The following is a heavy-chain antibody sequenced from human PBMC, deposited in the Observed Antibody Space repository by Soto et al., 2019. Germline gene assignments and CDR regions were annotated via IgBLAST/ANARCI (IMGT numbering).Heavy chain of an antibody. V-gene: IGHV3-7*05. CDR2: INRDGSKK. CDR3: ARDVSPGSSSLYLDAFDI. Sequence: EVQLEESGGDLVQPGGSLRLSCAASGFTLSAYWMTWVRQAPGKGLEWVANINRDGSKKSYLDSVRGRFTISRYNVGNSLSLQMDSLRADDTALSYCARDVSPGSSSLYLDAFDIWGQGTMVTVSS. CDR1: GFTLSAYW. D-gene: IGHD6-13*01. J-gene: IGHJ3*02.